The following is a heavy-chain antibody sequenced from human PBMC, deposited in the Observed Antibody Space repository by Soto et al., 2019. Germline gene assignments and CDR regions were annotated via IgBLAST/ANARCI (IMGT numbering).Heavy chain of an antibody. J-gene: IGHJ5*02. CDR2: ISAYNGNT. CDR3: ARAMGWSGYYLLRWFDP. CDR1: GYTFTSYG. V-gene: IGHV1-18*01. D-gene: IGHD3-3*01. Sequence: ASVKVSCKASGYTFTSYGISWVRQAPGQGLEWMGWISAYNGNTNYAQKLQGRVTMTTDTSTSTAYMELRSLRSDDTAVYYCARAMGWSGYYLLRWFDPWGQGTLVTVSS.